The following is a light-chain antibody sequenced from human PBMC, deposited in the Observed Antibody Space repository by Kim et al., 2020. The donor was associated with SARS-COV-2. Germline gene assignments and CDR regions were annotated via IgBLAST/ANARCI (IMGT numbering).Light chain of an antibody. J-gene: IGKJ1*01. Sequence: SPGKRVSLSCGASQGVRSSPLAWYQKKPGRAPRPLIYGVSSRATGTPDRFSGSGSGTAFTLTISRREPEVFAVYYCQQYGSSPTFGQGTKVEIK. CDR2: GVS. V-gene: IGKV3-20*01. CDR1: QGVRSSP. CDR3: QQYGSSPT.